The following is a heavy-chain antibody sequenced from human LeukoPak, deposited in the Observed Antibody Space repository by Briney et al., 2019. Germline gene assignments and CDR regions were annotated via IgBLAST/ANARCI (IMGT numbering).Heavy chain of an antibody. CDR2: MNPNSGNT. V-gene: IGHV1-8*03. J-gene: IGHJ6*03. CDR3: ARGAARPDGYYYYYMDV. D-gene: IGHD6-6*01. CDR1: GYTFTSYD. Sequence: GASVKVSCKASGYTFTSYDINWVRQATGQGLERMGWMNPNSGNTGYAQKFQGRVTITRNTSISTAYMELSSLRSEDTAVYYCARGAARPDGYYYYYMDVWGKGTTVTVSS.